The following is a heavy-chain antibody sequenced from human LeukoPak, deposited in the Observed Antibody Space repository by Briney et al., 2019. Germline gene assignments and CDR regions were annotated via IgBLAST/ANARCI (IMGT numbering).Heavy chain of an antibody. CDR1: GGTFISYA. CDR2: IIPIFGTA. V-gene: IGHV1-69*13. CDR3: AAHTIAVAGFAFDY. D-gene: IGHD6-19*01. J-gene: IGHJ4*02. Sequence: ASVKVSCKASGGTFISYAISWVRQAPGQGLEWMGGIIPIFGTADYAQKFQGRVTITADESTSTAYMELSSLRPEDTAVYYCAAHTIAVAGFAFDYWGQGTLVTVSS.